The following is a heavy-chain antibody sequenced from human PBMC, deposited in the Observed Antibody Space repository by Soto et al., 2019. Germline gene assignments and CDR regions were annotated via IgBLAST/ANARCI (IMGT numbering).Heavy chain of an antibody. CDR2: IYSGGST. D-gene: IGHD1-1*01. CDR1: GFTVSSNY. CDR3: ARAYNWNDAYFDH. Sequence: EVQLVESGGGLTQPVGSLRLSCAASGFTVSSNYMSWVRQTPGKGLEWVSVIYSGGSTYYADSVKGRFTISRDNSKNTLYLQMNSLRAEDTAVYYCARAYNWNDAYFDHWGQGTLVTVSS. V-gene: IGHV3-53*01. J-gene: IGHJ4*02.